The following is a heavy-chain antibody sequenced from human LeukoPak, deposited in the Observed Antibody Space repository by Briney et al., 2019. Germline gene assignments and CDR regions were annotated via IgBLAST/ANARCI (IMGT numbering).Heavy chain of an antibody. CDR2: ISSSSSTI. J-gene: IGHJ6*03. D-gene: IGHD3-16*02. Sequence: GGSLRLSCAASRFTFSSYRMNWVRQAPGKGLEWVSYISSSSSTIYYADSVKGRFTISRDNSKNTLYLQMNSLRPEDTAVYYCAKVRDTFGLYYYMDVWGKGTTVIVSS. CDR1: RFTFSSYR. V-gene: IGHV3-48*01. CDR3: AKVRDTFGLYYYMDV.